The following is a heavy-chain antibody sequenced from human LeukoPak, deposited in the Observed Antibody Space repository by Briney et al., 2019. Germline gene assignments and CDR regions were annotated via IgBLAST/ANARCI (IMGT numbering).Heavy chain of an antibody. V-gene: IGHV3-53*01. CDR2: IYSGGST. Sequence: GRSLRLSCAASGFTVSSNYMSWVRQAPGKGLEWVSVIYSGGSTYYADSVKGRFTISRDNSKNTLYLQMNSLRAEDTAVYYCAGYPHPVYYYYGMDVWGQGTTVTVSS. CDR1: GFTVSSNY. CDR3: AGYPHPVYYYYGMDV. J-gene: IGHJ6*02.